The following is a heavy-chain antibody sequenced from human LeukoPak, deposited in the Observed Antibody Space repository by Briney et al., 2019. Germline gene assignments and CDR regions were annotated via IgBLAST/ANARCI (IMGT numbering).Heavy chain of an antibody. CDR1: GFTFSNYG. J-gene: IGHJ3*02. D-gene: IGHD4-17*01. Sequence: PGGTLRLSCAASGFTFSNYGMSWVRQAPGKGLEWVSAISGSAASTYFGDSVKGRFTISRDNAKNSLYLQMNSLRAEDTAVYYCARAISDYDASDIWGQGTMVTVSS. CDR2: ISGSAAST. V-gene: IGHV3-23*01. CDR3: ARAISDYDASDI.